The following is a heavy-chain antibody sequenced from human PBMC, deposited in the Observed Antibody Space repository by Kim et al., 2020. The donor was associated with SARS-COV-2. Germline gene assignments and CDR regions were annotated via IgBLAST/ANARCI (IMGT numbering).Heavy chain of an antibody. D-gene: IGHD1-20*01. Sequence: GGSLRLSCTASGFTFSSYAMSWVRQAPGKGLEWVSSVKNDGSSTNYADSVKGRFTISRDNSKNTLYLQMNSLTADDTAVYYCAKDGPGTITRGDDCWGQGTLVTVSS. CDR3: AKDGPGTITRGDDC. J-gene: IGHJ4*02. CDR2: VKNDGSST. CDR1: GFTFSSYA. V-gene: IGHV3-23*01.